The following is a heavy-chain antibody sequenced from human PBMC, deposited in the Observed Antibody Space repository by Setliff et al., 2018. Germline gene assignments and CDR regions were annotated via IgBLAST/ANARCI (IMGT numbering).Heavy chain of an antibody. CDR1: GFSYSNCW. V-gene: IGHV3-7*01. CDR3: ARDPRNEAAAGTKAPSNWFDP. J-gene: IGHJ5*02. CDR2: INPHASEK. Sequence: GGSLRLSCTASGFSYSNCWVSWVRQAPGKGLEWLASINPHASEKYYVDSVKGRFTISRDNAKNSLSLQMNSLRAGDTAVYYCARDPRNEAAAGTKAPSNWFDPWGQGTLVTVSS. D-gene: IGHD6-13*01.